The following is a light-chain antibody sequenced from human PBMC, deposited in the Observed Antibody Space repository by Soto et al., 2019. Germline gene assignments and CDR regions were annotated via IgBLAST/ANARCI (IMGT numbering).Light chain of an antibody. Sequence: DIQVTQSPSTLSASVGDRVTITFRASQGISSWLAWYQQKPGKAPKLLIYMASSLESGVPSRFSGSGSGTEFTLTISSLQPDDFATYYCQQYNSYPWTFGQGTKVDIK. J-gene: IGKJ1*01. CDR2: MAS. CDR1: QGISSW. CDR3: QQYNSYPWT. V-gene: IGKV1-5*03.